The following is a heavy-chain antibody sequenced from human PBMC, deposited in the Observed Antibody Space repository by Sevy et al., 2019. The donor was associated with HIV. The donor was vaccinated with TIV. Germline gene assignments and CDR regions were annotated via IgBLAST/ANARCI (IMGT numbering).Heavy chain of an antibody. CDR2: ISAYKGNT. J-gene: IGHJ5*02. CDR1: GYTFTSYG. V-gene: IGHV1-18*01. D-gene: IGHD2-2*01. Sequence: ASVKVSCKASGYTFTSYGISWVRQAPGQGLEWMGWISAYKGNTNYAQKLQGRVTMTQDTSTRTAYMELRSLRSDDTAVYYCARDHIVVVPAAMSWFDPWGQGTLVTVSS. CDR3: ARDHIVVVPAAMSWFDP.